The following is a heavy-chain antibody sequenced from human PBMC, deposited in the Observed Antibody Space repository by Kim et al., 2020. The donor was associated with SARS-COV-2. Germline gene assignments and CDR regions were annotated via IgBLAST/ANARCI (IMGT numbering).Heavy chain of an antibody. V-gene: IGHV1-69*01. CDR3: ARVYYGSGSYPHTHYFDY. Sequence: QCRVTITADESTSTAYMELSSLRSEDTAVYYCARVYYGSGSYPHTHYFDYWGQGTLVTVSS. J-gene: IGHJ4*02. D-gene: IGHD3-10*01.